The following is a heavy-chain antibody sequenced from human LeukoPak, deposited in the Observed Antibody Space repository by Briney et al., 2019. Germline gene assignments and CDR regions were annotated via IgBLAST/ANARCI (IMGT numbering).Heavy chain of an antibody. J-gene: IGHJ5*02. CDR3: ARGRGYCTNGVCSKTHNWFDP. CDR1: GYTFTSYY. V-gene: IGHV1-46*01. Sequence: ASVKVSCKASGYTFTSYYMHWVRQAPGQGLEWMGIINPSGGSTSYAQKFQGRVTMTRDTSTSTVYMELSSLRSDDTAVYYCARGRGYCTNGVCSKTHNWFDPWGQGTLVTVSS. D-gene: IGHD2-8*01. CDR2: INPSGGST.